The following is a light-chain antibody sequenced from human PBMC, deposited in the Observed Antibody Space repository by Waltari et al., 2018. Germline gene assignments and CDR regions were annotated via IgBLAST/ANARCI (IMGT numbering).Light chain of an antibody. CDR1: PSSGNY. CDR3: FLRTNWPLT. V-gene: IGKV3-11*01. J-gene: IGKJ4*01. CDR2: DAS. Sequence: EIVLTQSPATLSLSPGERATLSCRASPSSGNYLTWYQQKPGQVPRLLIYDASNRTTVLPARFSVSWSATDFTLTISSLEPEDFAVYYFFLRTNWPLTFGGGTKVEIK.